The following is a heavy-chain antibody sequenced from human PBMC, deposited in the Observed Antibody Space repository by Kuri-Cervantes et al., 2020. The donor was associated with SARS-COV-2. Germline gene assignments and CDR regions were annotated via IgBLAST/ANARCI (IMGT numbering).Heavy chain of an antibody. D-gene: IGHD6-19*01. V-gene: IGHV3-74*01. Sequence: GGSLRLSCAASGFTFSNYWMHWVRQGPGKGLVWVSRINSDGSSTSYADSVKGRFTISRDNSKNTLYLQMNSLRAEDTAVYYCAKAGGWYSSFFGYWGQGTLVTVSS. CDR2: INSDGSST. CDR3: AKAGGWYSSFFGY. J-gene: IGHJ4*02. CDR1: GFTFSNYW.